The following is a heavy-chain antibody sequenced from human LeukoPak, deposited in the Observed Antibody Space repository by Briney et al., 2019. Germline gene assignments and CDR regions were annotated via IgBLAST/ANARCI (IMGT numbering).Heavy chain of an antibody. Sequence: PGGSLRLSCAASGFTVSSNYMSWVRQAPGKGLEWVSVIYSGGSTYYADSVKGRFTISRDNSKNTLYLQMNSLRAEDTAVYYCAIVMSMTTVTTGHAFDIWGQGTMVTVSS. J-gene: IGHJ3*02. V-gene: IGHV3-66*01. CDR1: GFTVSSNY. CDR2: IYSGGST. CDR3: AIVMSMTTVTTGHAFDI. D-gene: IGHD4-17*01.